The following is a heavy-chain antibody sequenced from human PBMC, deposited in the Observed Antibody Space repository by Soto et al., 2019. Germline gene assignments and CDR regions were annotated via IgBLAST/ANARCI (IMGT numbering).Heavy chain of an antibody. CDR1: GYTLTNFY. CDR3: ARGLGSGDY. D-gene: IGHD6-25*01. CDR2: INPNGGST. Sequence: QVQLVQSGAEVKKPGASVKVSCKASGYTLTNFYIHWVRQAPGQGLEWMGIINPNGGSTNYAHNFQGRVTITRDTSTSSVYMDLCSLRSEDTAVYYCARGLGSGDYWGRGTLVTVSS. J-gene: IGHJ4*02. V-gene: IGHV1-46*03.